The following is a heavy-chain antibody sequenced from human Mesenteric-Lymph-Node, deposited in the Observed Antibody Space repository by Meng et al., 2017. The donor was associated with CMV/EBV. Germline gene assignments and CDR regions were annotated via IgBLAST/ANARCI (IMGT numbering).Heavy chain of an antibody. CDR1: GYTFANYD. Sequence: ASVKVSCKASGYTFANYDVHWVRQATGQGLEWMGWMNPNNGKTEVPLKFQGRVTLTRTTAIGTAYMELSGLRSEDTAIYYCARGGMTSGTGGWLDYYYGLDVWGQGATVTVSS. J-gene: IGHJ6*02. CDR3: ARGGMTSGTGGWLDYYYGLDV. D-gene: IGHD4-11*01. V-gene: IGHV1-8*02. CDR2: MNPNNGKT.